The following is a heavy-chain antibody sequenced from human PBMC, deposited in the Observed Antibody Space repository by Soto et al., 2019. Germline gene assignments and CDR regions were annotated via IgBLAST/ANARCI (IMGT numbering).Heavy chain of an antibody. CDR2: ISSSSTI. J-gene: IGHJ6*02. V-gene: IGHV3-48*02. CDR1: GFTFSSYS. CDR3: ARDTTIFGVVISPSYYGMDV. Sequence: GGSLRLSCAASGFTFSSYSMNWVRQAPGKGLEWVSYISSSSTIYYADSVKGRFTISRDNAKNSLYLQMNSLRDEDTAVYYCARDTTIFGVVISPSYYGMDVWGQGTTVTVSS. D-gene: IGHD3-3*01.